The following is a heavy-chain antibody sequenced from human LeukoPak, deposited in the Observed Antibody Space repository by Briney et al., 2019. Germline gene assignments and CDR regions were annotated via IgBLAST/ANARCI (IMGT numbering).Heavy chain of an antibody. V-gene: IGHV1-2*06. CDR3: ARDSAVAFDY. CDR1: GGTFSSYA. J-gene: IGHJ4*02. CDR2: INPNSGGT. Sequence: ASVKVSCKASGGTFSSYAISWVRQAPGQGLEWMGRINPNSGGTNYAQKFQGRVTMTRDTSISTAYMELSRLRSDDTAVYYCARDSAVAFDYWGQGTLVTVSS. D-gene: IGHD6-19*01.